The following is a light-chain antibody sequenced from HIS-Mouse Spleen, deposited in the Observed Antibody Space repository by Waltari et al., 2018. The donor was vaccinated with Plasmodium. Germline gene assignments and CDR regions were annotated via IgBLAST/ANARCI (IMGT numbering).Light chain of an antibody. V-gene: IGLV3-10*01. Sequence: SYELTQTPPVSVSPGQTARITCPGAALPKKYASWYQQKAGQAPVLDIYEDSKRPSGIPERFSGSSSGTMATLTISGAQVEDEADYYCYSTDSSGNHRVFGGGTKLTVL. CDR1: ALPKKY. CDR3: YSTDSSGNHRV. J-gene: IGLJ3*02. CDR2: EDS.